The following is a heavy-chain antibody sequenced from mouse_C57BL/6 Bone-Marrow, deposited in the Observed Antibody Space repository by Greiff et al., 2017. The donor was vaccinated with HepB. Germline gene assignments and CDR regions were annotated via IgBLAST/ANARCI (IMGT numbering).Heavy chain of an antibody. CDR1: GYTFTDHT. V-gene: IGHV1-78*01. J-gene: IGHJ1*03. CDR3: AREDLLLPWYFDV. Sequence: VQLQQSDAELVKPGASVKISCKVSGYTFTDHTIHWMKQRPEQGLEWIGYIYPRDGSTKYNEKFKGKATLTADKSSSTAYMQLNSLTFEDSAVYFCAREDLLLPWYFDVWGTGTTVTVSS. D-gene: IGHD1-1*01. CDR2: IYPRDGST.